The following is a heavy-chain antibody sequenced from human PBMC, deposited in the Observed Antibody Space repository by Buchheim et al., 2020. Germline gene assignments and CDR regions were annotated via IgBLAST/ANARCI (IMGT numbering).Heavy chain of an antibody. D-gene: IGHD6-19*01. Sequence: QVQLVESGGGVVQPGRSLRLSCAASGFTFSSYGMHWVRQAPGKGLEWVAVISYDGSNKYYADSVKGRFTISRDNSKNTLYPQMNSLRAEDTAVYYCAKDDSSGWYVPADYYYYGMDVWGQGTT. V-gene: IGHV3-30*18. CDR1: GFTFSSYG. J-gene: IGHJ6*02. CDR2: ISYDGSNK. CDR3: AKDDSSGWYVPADYYYYGMDV.